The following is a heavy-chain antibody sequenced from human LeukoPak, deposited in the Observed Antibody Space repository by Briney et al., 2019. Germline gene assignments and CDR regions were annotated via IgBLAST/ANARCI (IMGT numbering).Heavy chain of an antibody. Sequence: ASVKVSCKASGYTFTNHYMHWVRQAPGQGLEWMGKINPGGGGTTYAQKFQGRVTMTEDTSTDTAYMELSSLRSEDTAVYYCTTGAPTVTAYEFDYWGQGTLVTVSS. CDR1: GYTFTNHY. D-gene: IGHD4-11*01. J-gene: IGHJ4*02. V-gene: IGHV1-46*01. CDR2: INPGGGGT. CDR3: TTGAPTVTAYEFDY.